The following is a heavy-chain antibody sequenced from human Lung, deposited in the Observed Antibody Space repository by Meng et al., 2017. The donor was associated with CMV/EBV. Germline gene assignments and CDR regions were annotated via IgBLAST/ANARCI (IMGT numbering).Heavy chain of an antibody. CDR3: ARDRTGDCSSTSCYNYYYYYGMDV. D-gene: IGHD2-2*02. V-gene: IGHV1-69*05. J-gene: IGHJ6*02. CDR1: GGTFSSYA. Sequence: SXXVSXKTYGGTFSSYAFSWVRQAPGQGLEWMGGIIPIFGIANYAQKFQGRVTITTDESTSTAYMELSSLRSEDTAVYYCARDRTGDCSSTSCYNYYYYYGMDVWXQGTTVTVSS. CDR2: IIPIFGIA.